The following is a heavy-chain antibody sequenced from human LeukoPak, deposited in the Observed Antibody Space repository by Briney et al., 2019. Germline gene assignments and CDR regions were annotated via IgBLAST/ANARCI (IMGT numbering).Heavy chain of an antibody. CDR2: NNGDGSTT. Sequence: GGSLRLSCVASGFSLSGYWMYWVRQAPGKGLMYISRNNGDGSTTNYADVVKGRFTMSRDNVKNTLYLQMNSLRVEDTAVYYCARDIVIGSGTYLDWGQGTLVTVSS. D-gene: IGHD3-10*01. CDR3: ARDIVIGSGTYLD. V-gene: IGHV3-74*01. CDR1: GFSLSGYW. J-gene: IGHJ4*02.